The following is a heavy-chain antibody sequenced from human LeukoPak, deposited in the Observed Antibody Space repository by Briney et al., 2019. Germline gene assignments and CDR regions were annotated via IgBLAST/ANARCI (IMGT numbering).Heavy chain of an antibody. J-gene: IGHJ4*02. Sequence: PGRSLRLSCAASGFTFNNYGMHWVRQAPGKGLEWVAVISYDGTNTYYAESVKGRFTISSDNSKNTLYLQMISLRAEDTAVYYCAKSLRSDSSGYLGYWGQGTRVTVSS. CDR2: ISYDGTNT. CDR1: GFTFNNYG. D-gene: IGHD3-22*01. CDR3: AKSLRSDSSGYLGY. V-gene: IGHV3-30*18.